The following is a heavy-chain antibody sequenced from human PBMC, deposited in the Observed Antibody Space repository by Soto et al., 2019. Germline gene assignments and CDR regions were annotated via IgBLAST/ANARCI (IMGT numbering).Heavy chain of an antibody. CDR1: GGTFSSYI. D-gene: IGHD2-2*01. V-gene: IGHV1-69*01. CDR2: IIPIFGTA. J-gene: IGHJ5*02. Sequence: QVQLVQSGAEVKKPGSSVNVSCKASGGTFSSYIISWVRQAPGQGLEWMGGIIPIFGTADYAQKLRDRVTITADEASSTAYMDLSRLRFEDTAIYYCARAYASNEYWFGPWGQGTLVTGSS. CDR3: ARAYASNEYWFGP.